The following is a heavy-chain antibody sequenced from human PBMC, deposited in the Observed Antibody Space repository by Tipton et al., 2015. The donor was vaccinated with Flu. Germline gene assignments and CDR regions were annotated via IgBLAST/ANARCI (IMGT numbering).Heavy chain of an antibody. Sequence: TLSLTCSVYGGSIVSSGHYWVWVRQSPGQGLECLGSIYYTGITYYKPSLKGRLTMAVDTSKNQFSLNLMSVTAADTAVYYCARERAGEDYDYGMDVWGQGTAVTVS. V-gene: IGHV4-39*07. CDR3: ARERAGEDYDYGMDV. CDR2: IYYTGIT. D-gene: IGHD4/OR15-4a*01. CDR1: GGSIVSSGHY. J-gene: IGHJ6*02.